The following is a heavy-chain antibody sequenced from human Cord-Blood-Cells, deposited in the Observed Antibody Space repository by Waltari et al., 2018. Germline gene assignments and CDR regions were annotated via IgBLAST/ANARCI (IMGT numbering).Heavy chain of an antibody. J-gene: IGHJ3*02. D-gene: IGHD4-4*01. CDR2: IIPIFGTA. Sequence: QVQLVQSGAEVKKPGSSVKVSCKASGGPFSSHAITWVRQAPGQGLEWMGGIIPIFGTANYAQKFQGRGTITADKSTSTAYMELSSLRSEDTAVYYCAKLKTMTTYAFDIWGQGTMVTVSS. CDR1: GGPFSSHA. CDR3: AKLKTMTTYAFDI. V-gene: IGHV1-69*06.